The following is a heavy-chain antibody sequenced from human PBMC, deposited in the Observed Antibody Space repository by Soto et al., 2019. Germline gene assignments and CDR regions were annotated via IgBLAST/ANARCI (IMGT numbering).Heavy chain of an antibody. CDR1: GYTFTNYD. CDR3: ARVWGSIDY. J-gene: IGHJ4*02. D-gene: IGHD3-16*01. CDR2: MNPKSGNT. V-gene: IGHV1-8*01. Sequence: QVQLVQSGAEVKKPGASVKVSCKASGYTFTNYDINWVRQATGQGLEWMGWMNPKSGNTGFAQQFQGRVTMTRNTVISTAYMELNSLRSEDKAVYYCARVWGSIDYWGQGTLVTVSS.